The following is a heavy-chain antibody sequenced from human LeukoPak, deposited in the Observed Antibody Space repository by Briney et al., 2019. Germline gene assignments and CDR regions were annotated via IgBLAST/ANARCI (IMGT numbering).Heavy chain of an antibody. CDR3: ARLGYSYGHTYFDY. CDR1: GLSFSSYS. J-gene: IGHJ4*02. D-gene: IGHD5-18*01. CDR2: ISSSSSTI. Sequence: GGSLRLSCAASGLSFSSYSMNWLRQAPGKGLEWVSYISSSSSTIYYVDSVKGRFTISRDNAKNSLYLQMNSLRAEDTAVYYCARLGYSYGHTYFDYWGQGTLVTVSS. V-gene: IGHV3-48*01.